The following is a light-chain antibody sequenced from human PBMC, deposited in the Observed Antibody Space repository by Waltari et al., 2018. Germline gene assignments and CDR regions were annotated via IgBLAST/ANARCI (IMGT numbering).Light chain of an antibody. CDR3: SSYAGTKKLL. J-gene: IGLJ2*01. CDR2: EVN. CDR1: SSDIGSYKC. Sequence: QSALTQPPSASGSPGQSVTISCSGISSDIGSYKCVSWYQQHPGKSHKLIISEVNQRPAGVPDRVSGSKSGNTASLTVSGLLPEDEADYYCSSYAGTKKLLFGGVTKLTVL. V-gene: IGLV2-8*01.